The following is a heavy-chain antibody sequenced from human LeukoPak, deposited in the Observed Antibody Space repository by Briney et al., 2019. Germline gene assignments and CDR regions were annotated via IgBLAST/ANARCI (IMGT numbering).Heavy chain of an antibody. Sequence: PGGSLRLSCAASGFTFSSYGMHWVRQAPGKGLEWVAFIRYDGSNKYYADSVKGRFTISRDNSKNTLYLQMNSLRAEDTAVYYCASIEYSGYDYYYYGMDVWGQGTTVTVSS. CDR1: GFTFSSYG. CDR2: IRYDGSNK. J-gene: IGHJ6*02. V-gene: IGHV3-30*02. D-gene: IGHD5-12*01. CDR3: ASIEYSGYDYYYYGMDV.